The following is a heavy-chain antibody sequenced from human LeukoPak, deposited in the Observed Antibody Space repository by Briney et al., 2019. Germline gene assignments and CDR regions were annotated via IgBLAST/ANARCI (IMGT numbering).Heavy chain of an antibody. CDR1: GLTFSSFA. CDR3: VKDLRSDFMGVLSRYLSY. J-gene: IGHJ4*02. CDR2: ISRNGGST. D-gene: IGHD2/OR15-2a*01. V-gene: IGHV3-64D*09. Sequence: GGSLRLSCSASGLTFSSFAMHWVRQAAGKGLEYVAAISRNGGSTYYADSVKGRFTISRDNSKSTLYLQMSSLRAEDTAVYLCVKDLRSDFMGVLSRYLSYWGQGTLVTVSS.